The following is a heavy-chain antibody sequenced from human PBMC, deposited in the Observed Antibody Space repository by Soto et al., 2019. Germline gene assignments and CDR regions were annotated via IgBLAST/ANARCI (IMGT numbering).Heavy chain of an antibody. D-gene: IGHD6-13*01. CDR1: GGSISSSSYY. V-gene: IGHV4-39*01. CDR2: IYYSGST. J-gene: IGHJ6*02. Sequence: PSETLSLTCTVSGGSISSSSYYWGWIRQPPGKGLEWIGSIYYSGSTYYNPSLMSRVTISVDTSKNQFSLKLSSVTAADTAVYYCARLGAFYSSSWNYYYYVMDVWGQGTTVTVSS. CDR3: ARLGAFYSSSWNYYYYVMDV.